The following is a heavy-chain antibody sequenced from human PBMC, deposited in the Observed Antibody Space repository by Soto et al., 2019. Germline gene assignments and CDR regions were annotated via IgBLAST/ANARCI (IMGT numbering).Heavy chain of an antibody. D-gene: IGHD3-3*01. CDR3: ARERYYDFWSGYFEWGYYYGMDV. Sequence: ASVKVSCKASGYTFTSYYMHWVRQAPGQGLEWMGIINPSGGSTSYAQKFQGRVTMTRDTSTSTVYMELSSLRSEDTAVYYCARERYYDFWSGYFEWGYYYGMDVWGQGTTVTVSS. V-gene: IGHV1-46*01. J-gene: IGHJ6*02. CDR1: GYTFTSYY. CDR2: INPSGGST.